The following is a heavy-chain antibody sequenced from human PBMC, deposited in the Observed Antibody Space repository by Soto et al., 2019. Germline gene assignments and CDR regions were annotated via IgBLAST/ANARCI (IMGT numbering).Heavy chain of an antibody. CDR2: VYHNGNA. J-gene: IGHJ6*02. CDR1: GCSISNHS. V-gene: IGHV4-59*03. D-gene: IGHD3-10*01. Sequence: KTSETLSLTCPVSGCSISNHSWSWIRQPPGKAPEWIGYVYHNGNAYPKPSLKSRVTISLDGAKNQFSLKMTSVTAADTGLYYCAARPYYYYGLDVWGQGTTVTVSS. CDR3: AARPYYYYGLDV.